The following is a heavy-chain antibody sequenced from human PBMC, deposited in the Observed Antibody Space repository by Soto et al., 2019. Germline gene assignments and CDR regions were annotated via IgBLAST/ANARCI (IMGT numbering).Heavy chain of an antibody. CDR2: ISGSSSYI. CDR3: ARVGSITMDV. Sequence: GGALILACSSSGFTVSTYNMNCVRQAPGRGLEWVSSISGSSSYIYYADSVKGRYTISRDNGKNSLYLQMNSLRVEDTAVYYCARVGSITMDVWGQGTTVTV. J-gene: IGHJ6*02. CDR1: GFTVSTYN. V-gene: IGHV3-21*06.